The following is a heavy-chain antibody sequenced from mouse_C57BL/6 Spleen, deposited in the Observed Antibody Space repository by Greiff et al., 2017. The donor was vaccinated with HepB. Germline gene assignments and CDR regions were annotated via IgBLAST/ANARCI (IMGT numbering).Heavy chain of an antibody. CDR2: IDPSDSYT. CDR3: ARYYGSSNYYAMYY. CDR1: GYTFTSYW. D-gene: IGHD1-1*01. Sequence: QVQLQQPGAELVKPGASVKLSCKASGYTFTSYWMQWVKQRPGQGLEWIGEIDPSDSYTNYNQKFKGKATLTVDTSSSTAYMQLSSLTSEDSAVYYCARYYGSSNYYAMYYWGQGTSVTVSS. J-gene: IGHJ4*01. V-gene: IGHV1-50*01.